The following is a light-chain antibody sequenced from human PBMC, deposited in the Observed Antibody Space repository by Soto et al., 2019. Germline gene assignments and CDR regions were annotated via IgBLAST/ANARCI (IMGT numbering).Light chain of an antibody. J-gene: IGLJ1*01. CDR1: GSNIGSNS. CDR3: SSYAGGSYV. CDR2: TNN. Sequence: QSVLTQPPSASGTPGQRVTLSCSGSGSNIGSNSVSWYQQLPGTSPPLLIYTNNQRPSGVPDRFSGSKSGTSASLAISGLRSEDEADYYCSSYAGGSYVFGTGTKVTVL. V-gene: IGLV1-47*02.